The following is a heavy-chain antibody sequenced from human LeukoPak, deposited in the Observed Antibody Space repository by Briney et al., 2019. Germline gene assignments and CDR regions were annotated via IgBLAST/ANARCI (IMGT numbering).Heavy chain of an antibody. CDR1: GFSLSTGGVG. CDR2: IYWDDDK. Sequence: KESGPTLVKPTQPLTLTCTFSGFSLSTGGVGVGRIRQPPGKALEWLALIYWDDDKRYSASLKSGLTITKDTSKNQVVLTMTNMDPVDTATYYCTHSRRSLVDYWGQGALVTVSS. CDR3: THSRRSLVDY. J-gene: IGHJ4*02. V-gene: IGHV2-5*02.